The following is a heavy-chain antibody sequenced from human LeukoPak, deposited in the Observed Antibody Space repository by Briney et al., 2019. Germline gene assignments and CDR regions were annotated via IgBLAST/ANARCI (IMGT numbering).Heavy chain of an antibody. V-gene: IGHV1-18*01. CDR2: ISAYNGNT. CDR1: GYTFTSYG. Sequence: ASVTVSCKASGYTFTSYGISWVRQAPGQGLEWMGWISAYNGNTNYAQKLQGRVTITTDTSTSTAYMELRSLRSDDTAVYYCARGDSSGYSSYYYYGMDVWGQGTTVTVSS. CDR3: ARGDSSGYSSYYYYGMDV. J-gene: IGHJ6*02. D-gene: IGHD3-22*01.